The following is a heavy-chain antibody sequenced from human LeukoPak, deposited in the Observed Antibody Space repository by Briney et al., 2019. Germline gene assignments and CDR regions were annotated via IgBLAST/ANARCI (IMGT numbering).Heavy chain of an antibody. CDR1: GFTFSRYA. CDR3: AKSLSDFWSGHDC. V-gene: IGHV3-23*01. Sequence: GGSLRLSCAASGFTFSRYAMSWVRQAPGKGLECVSSISHSGDDTYYADSVKGRFAISRDNSKNTLDLQMNSLRAEDTAVYYCAKSLSDFWSGHDCWGQGTLVTVSS. CDR2: ISHSGDDT. D-gene: IGHD3-3*01. J-gene: IGHJ4*02.